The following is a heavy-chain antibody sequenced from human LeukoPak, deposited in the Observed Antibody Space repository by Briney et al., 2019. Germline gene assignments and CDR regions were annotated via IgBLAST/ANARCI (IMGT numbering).Heavy chain of an antibody. D-gene: IGHD2-15*01. CDR2: YM. V-gene: IGHV3-21*01. CDR3: ARGLGYCSGGSCYADYYYYYYGMDV. Sequence: YMYYADSVKGRFTISRDNAKNSLYLQMNSLRAEDTAVYYCARGLGYCSGGSCYADYYYYYYGMDVWGQGTTVTVSS. J-gene: IGHJ6*02.